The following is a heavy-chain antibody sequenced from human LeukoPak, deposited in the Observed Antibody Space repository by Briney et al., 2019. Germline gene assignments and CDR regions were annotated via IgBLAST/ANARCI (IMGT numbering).Heavy chain of an antibody. V-gene: IGHV3-74*01. J-gene: IGHJ3*02. CDR2: INSDGSST. CDR1: GFTFSSYW. CDR3: ARVAGSNAFDI. Sequence: GGSLRLSCAASGFTFSSYWVHWVRQAPGKGLVWVSPINSDGSSTSYADSVKGRFTISRDNAKNTLSLQMNSLRAEDTAVYYCARVAGSNAFDIWGQGTMV.